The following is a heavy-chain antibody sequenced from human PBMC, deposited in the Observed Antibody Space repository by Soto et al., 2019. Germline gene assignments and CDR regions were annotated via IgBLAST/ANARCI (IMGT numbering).Heavy chain of an antibody. V-gene: IGHV1-69*12. Sequence: QVQLVQSGAEVKKPGSSVKVSCKASGGTFSTYAISWVRQAPGQGLEWMGGIIPIVGTADYAQKFQGRVTSTADESTSTVYMELRSLRSEDTAVYYCARDRPRENYGGNYYYHMDVWGQGTTVSVSS. CDR1: GGTFSTYA. J-gene: IGHJ6*02. D-gene: IGHD4-17*01. CDR2: IIPIVGTA. CDR3: ARDRPRENYGGNYYYHMDV.